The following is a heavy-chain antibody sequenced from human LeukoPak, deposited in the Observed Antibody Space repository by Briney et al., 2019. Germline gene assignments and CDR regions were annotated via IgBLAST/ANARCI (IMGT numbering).Heavy chain of an antibody. D-gene: IGHD3-22*01. Sequence: GASVKVSCKASGYTFTSYYMHWVRQAPGQGLEWMGIINPSGGSTSYAQKFQGRVTMTRDTSTSTVYMELSSLRSEDTAVYYCARDFSGNPYDSSGYYPGFLPVYYYGMDVWGQGTTVTVSS. J-gene: IGHJ6*02. CDR2: INPSGGST. CDR1: GYTFTSYY. CDR3: ARDFSGNPYDSSGYYPGFLPVYYYGMDV. V-gene: IGHV1-46*01.